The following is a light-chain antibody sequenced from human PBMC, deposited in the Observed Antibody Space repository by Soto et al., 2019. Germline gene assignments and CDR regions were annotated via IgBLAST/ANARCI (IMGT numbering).Light chain of an antibody. Sequence: DIQMTQSPSSLSASVGDRVTISCRASQSVSRYLNWYQQKAGKAPNLMIYAVSTLEGGVPSMFSGIGPGPDFPHALSSLQPEDFATYYCQQSYRSPRTFGPGTKVEIK. CDR1: QSVSRY. CDR3: QQSYRSPRT. CDR2: AVS. J-gene: IGKJ1*01. V-gene: IGKV1-39*01.